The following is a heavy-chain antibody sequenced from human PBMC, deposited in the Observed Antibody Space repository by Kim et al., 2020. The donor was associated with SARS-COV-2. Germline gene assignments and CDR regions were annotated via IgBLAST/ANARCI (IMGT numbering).Heavy chain of an antibody. J-gene: IGHJ6*02. Sequence: GGSLRLSCAASGFTFSSYAMSWVRQAPGKGLEWVSAISGSGGSTYYADSVKGRFTISRDNSKNTLYLQMNSLRAEDTAVYYCAKDAADYYGSGSYYNDYYYYGMDVWGQGTTVTVSS. CDR3: AKDAADYYGSGSYYNDYYYYGMDV. CDR1: GFTFSSYA. V-gene: IGHV3-23*01. CDR2: ISGSGGST. D-gene: IGHD3-10*01.